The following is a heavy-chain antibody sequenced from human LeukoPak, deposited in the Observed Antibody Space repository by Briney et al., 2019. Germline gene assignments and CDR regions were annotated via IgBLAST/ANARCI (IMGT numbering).Heavy chain of an antibody. J-gene: IGHJ6*04. D-gene: IGHD4-17*01. CDR3: AKGGKYYGDYSMDV. CDR1: GFTFSSYG. V-gene: IGHV3-30*18. CDR2: ISYDGSNK. Sequence: PEGSLRLSCAASGFTFSSYGMHWVRQAPGKGLEWVAVISYDGSNKYYADSVKGRFTISRDNSKNTLYLQMNSLRAEDTAVYYCAKGGKYYGDYSMDVWGKGTTVTVSS.